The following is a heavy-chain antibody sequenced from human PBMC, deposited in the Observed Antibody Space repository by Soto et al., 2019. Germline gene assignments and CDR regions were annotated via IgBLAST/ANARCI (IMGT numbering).Heavy chain of an antibody. V-gene: IGHV3-23*01. CDR2: IGSSGST. Sequence: GGSLRLSCVASGFTFDAYALNWVRQAPGKGLEWVSAIGSSGSTYYADSVKGRFTISRDTPKKTLYLQMNSLRVEDTAKYYCAKGFRSLEWYSLAPFDYWGQGALVTVSS. CDR3: AKGFRSLEWYSLAPFDY. D-gene: IGHD3-3*01. CDR1: GFTFDAYA. J-gene: IGHJ4*02.